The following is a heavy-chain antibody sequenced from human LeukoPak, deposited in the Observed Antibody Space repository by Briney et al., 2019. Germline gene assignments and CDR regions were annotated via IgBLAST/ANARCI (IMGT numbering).Heavy chain of an antibody. J-gene: IGHJ6*02. D-gene: IGHD1-20*01. CDR3: AKDRGHRMEYNLYGMDV. Sequence: GRSLRLSCAASGFTFSSYGMHWVRQAPGKGLEWVAVISYDGSNKYYADSVKGRFTISRDNSKNTLYLKMNSLRAEDTAVYYCAKDRGHRMEYNLYGMDVWGQGTTVTVSS. CDR1: GFTFSSYG. CDR2: ISYDGSNK. V-gene: IGHV3-30*18.